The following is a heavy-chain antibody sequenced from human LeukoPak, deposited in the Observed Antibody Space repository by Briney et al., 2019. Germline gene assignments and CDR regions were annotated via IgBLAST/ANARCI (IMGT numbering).Heavy chain of an antibody. D-gene: IGHD1-1*01. J-gene: IGHJ3*02. CDR2: IYCSGST. CDR1: GGSVSSGSYY. Sequence: PSETLSLTCTVSGGSVSSGSYYWSWIRQPPGKGLEWIGYIYCSGSTNYNPSLKSRVTISVDTSKNQFSLKLSSVTAADTAVYYCARNDPADAFDIWGQGTMVTVSS. V-gene: IGHV4-61*01. CDR3: ARNDPADAFDI.